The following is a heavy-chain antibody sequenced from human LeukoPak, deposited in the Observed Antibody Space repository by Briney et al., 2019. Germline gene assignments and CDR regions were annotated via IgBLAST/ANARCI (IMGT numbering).Heavy chain of an antibody. D-gene: IGHD5-12*01. CDR2: IRNKNNNYAT. V-gene: IGHV3-73*01. J-gene: IGHJ5*01. CDR3: TRDGPYSGYDFDC. Sequence: GGSLRLSCAGSGFIFSGFGIHWVRQASGKGLEWVGRIRNKNNNYATGYGASVKGRLIISRDDSKNTAYLQINSLKSEDTAVYYCTRDGPYSGYDFDCWGQGTLVTVSS. CDR1: GFIFSGFG.